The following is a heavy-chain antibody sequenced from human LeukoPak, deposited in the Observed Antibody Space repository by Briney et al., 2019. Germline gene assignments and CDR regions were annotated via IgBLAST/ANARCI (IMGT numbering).Heavy chain of an antibody. J-gene: IGHJ4*02. CDR3: TTDRDGYCSSTSCYHLDY. CDR1: GFTFSNAW. V-gene: IGHV3-15*01. CDR2: IKSKTDGGTT. D-gene: IGHD2-2*01. Sequence: PWGSLRLSCAASGFTFSNAWMSWVRQAPGKGLEWVGRIKSKTDGGTTDYAAPVKGRFTISRDDSKNTLYLQMNSLKPEDTAVYYCTTDRDGYCSSTSCYHLDYWGQGTLVTVSS.